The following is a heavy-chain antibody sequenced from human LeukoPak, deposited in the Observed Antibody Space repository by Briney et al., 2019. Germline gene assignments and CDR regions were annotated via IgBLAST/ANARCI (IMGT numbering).Heavy chain of an antibody. CDR3: ARVGPYVLLTWSGAFDI. D-gene: IGHD3-10*01. J-gene: IGHJ3*02. V-gene: IGHV3-21*01. Sequence: GGSLRLSCTASGFTFSSYSMNWVRQAPGKGLEWVSSISSSSSYIYYADSVKRRFTISRDNAKNSLYLQMNSLRAEDTAVYYCARVGPYVLLTWSGAFDIWGQGTMVTVSS. CDR1: GFTFSSYS. CDR2: ISSSSSYI.